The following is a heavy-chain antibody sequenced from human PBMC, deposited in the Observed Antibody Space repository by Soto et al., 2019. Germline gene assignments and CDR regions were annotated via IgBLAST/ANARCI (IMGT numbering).Heavy chain of an antibody. D-gene: IGHD1-26*01. Sequence: GGSLRLSCAASGFTFSSYAMHWVRQAPGKGLEWVAVISYDGSNKYYADSVKGRFTISRDNSKNTLYLQMNSLRAEDTAVYYCARGIVGATSARPEGPFKTPYYYYGMDVWGQGTTVTVSS. J-gene: IGHJ6*02. V-gene: IGHV3-30-3*01. CDR3: ARGIVGATSARPEGPFKTPYYYYGMDV. CDR1: GFTFSSYA. CDR2: ISYDGSNK.